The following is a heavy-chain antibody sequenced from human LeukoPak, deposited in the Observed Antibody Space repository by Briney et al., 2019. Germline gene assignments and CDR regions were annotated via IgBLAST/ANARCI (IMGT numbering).Heavy chain of an antibody. CDR2: ISYDGSNK. D-gene: IGHD3-16*02. J-gene: IGHJ3*02. CDR3: ARAQYVWGSYRSQAFDI. CDR1: GFTFSSYA. V-gene: IGHV3-30*04. Sequence: TGGSLRLSCAASGFTFSSYAMHWVRQAPGKGLEWVAVISYDGSNKYYADSVKGRFTISRDNSKNTLYLQMNSLRAEDTAVYYCARAQYVWGSYRSQAFDIWGQGTMVTVSS.